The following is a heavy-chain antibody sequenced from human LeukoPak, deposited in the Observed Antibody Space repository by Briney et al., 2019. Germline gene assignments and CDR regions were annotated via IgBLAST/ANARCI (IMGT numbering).Heavy chain of an antibody. D-gene: IGHD2-2*01. J-gene: IGHJ4*02. Sequence: GGSLRLSCAASGFTYTDYYMSWIRQAPGKGLEWVSYISSGGNTIYYADSVKGRFTISRDNAKNSLYLQMNSLRAEDTAVYYCARGSISVAPAGRIDYWGQGTLVTVSS. CDR2: ISSGGNTI. CDR1: GFTYTDYY. V-gene: IGHV3-11*01. CDR3: ARGSISVAPAGRIDY.